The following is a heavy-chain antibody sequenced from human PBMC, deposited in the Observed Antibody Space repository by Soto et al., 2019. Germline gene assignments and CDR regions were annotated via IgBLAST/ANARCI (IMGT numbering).Heavy chain of an antibody. CDR1: GFTFTSSA. D-gene: IGHD2-8*01. V-gene: IGHV1-58*01. CDR3: AADATAWQQMVPSDY. J-gene: IGHJ4*02. CDR2: IAVGSGYT. Sequence: SVKVSGKASGFTFTSSAFQWVRQARGQRLEWIGWIAVGSGYTNYAQRFQDRVTLTRDMSTATTYMELSRLTSEDTAIYYCAADATAWQQMVPSDYWGQGTLVTVSS.